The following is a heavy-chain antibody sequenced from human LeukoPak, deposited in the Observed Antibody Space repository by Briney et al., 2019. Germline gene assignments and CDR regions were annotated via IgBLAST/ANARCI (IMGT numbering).Heavy chain of an antibody. CDR1: GFTFSSYA. CDR2: ISYDGSNK. Sequence: GGSLRLSCAASGFTFSSYAMHWVRQAPGKGLEWVAVISYDGSNKYYADSVKGRFTISRDNSKNTLYLQMNSLRAEDTAVYYCARFLPALGAFDIWGQGTMVTVSS. CDR3: ARFLPALGAFDI. V-gene: IGHV3-30-3*01. D-gene: IGHD2-2*01. J-gene: IGHJ3*02.